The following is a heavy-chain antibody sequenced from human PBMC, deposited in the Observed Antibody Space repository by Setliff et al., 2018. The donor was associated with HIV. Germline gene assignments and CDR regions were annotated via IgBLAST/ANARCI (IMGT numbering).Heavy chain of an antibody. CDR2: ISPTGNT. D-gene: IGHD3-22*01. CDR1: GASISSYY. Sequence: SETLSLTCSVSGASISSYYWSWIRQPPGKGLEWIGYISPTGNTNYNPSLKSRVTISTDTSKNQFSLNVRSVTAADTAVYFCARWGDGFNSYDSWGQGTLVTVSS. V-gene: IGHV4-4*09. J-gene: IGHJ1*01. CDR3: ARWGDGFNSYDS.